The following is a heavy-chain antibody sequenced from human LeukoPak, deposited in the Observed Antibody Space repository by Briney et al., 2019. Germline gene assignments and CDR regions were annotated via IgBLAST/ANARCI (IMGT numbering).Heavy chain of an antibody. CDR1: GFTFSDYG. V-gene: IGHV3-23*01. J-gene: IGHJ6*03. D-gene: IGHD3-9*01. Sequence: GGSLRLSCAASGFTFSDYGMSWVRQAPGKGLEWVSTIGGRGGSIYYADSVKGRFTISRDNSKNTLYLQMNSLRAEDTAVYYCAKQGRDWLRDYYYYMDVWGKGTTVTISS. CDR2: IGGRGGSI. CDR3: AKQGRDWLRDYYYYMDV.